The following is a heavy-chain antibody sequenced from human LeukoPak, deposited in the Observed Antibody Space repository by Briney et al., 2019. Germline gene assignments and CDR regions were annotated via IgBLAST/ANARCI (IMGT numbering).Heavy chain of an antibody. Sequence: GGSLRLSCAASGFTFYDYGMRWVRQARGKGVEWVSGINWNGGSTVYADSVKGRFTISRDNAKNSLYLQMNSLRAEDTAVYYCAELGITMIGGVWGKGTTVTISS. CDR2: INWNGGST. CDR3: AELGITMIGGV. D-gene: IGHD3-10*02. V-gene: IGHV3-20*04. CDR1: GFTFYDYG. J-gene: IGHJ6*04.